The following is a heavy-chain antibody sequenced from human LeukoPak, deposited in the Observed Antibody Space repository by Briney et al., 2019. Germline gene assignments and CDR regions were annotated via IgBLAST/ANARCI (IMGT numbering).Heavy chain of an antibody. V-gene: IGHV7-4-1*02. CDR3: ARRSMVQHLDV. Sequence: ASVKVSCKASGYTFTNHSINWVRQAPGQGLEYMGWIDTNTGNPTYAQAFTGRIVFSLDTSISTAYLDIRSLKAEDTAVYFCARRSMVQHLDVWGKGTTVIVSS. J-gene: IGHJ6*04. CDR1: GYTFTNHS. CDR2: IDTNTGNP. D-gene: IGHD3-10*01.